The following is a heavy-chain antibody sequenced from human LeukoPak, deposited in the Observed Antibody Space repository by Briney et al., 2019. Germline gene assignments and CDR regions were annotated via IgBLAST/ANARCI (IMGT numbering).Heavy chain of an antibody. CDR3: ASSLLRFWSGYYDY. CDR1: GGSINSGSYY. D-gene: IGHD3-3*01. CDR2: IYYSGSP. Sequence: SETLSLTCTVSGGSINSGSYYWGWIRQPPGKGLEWIGSIYYSGSPNYNPSLKSRVTISIDTSKNQFSLKLSSATAADTAVYYCASSLLRFWSGYYDYWGQGTLVTVSS. V-gene: IGHV4-39*07. J-gene: IGHJ4*02.